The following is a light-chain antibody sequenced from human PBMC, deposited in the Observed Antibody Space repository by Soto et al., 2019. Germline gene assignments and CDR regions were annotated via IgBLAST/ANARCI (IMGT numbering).Light chain of an antibody. CDR2: GAS. CDR3: QQYGSSQVT. CDR1: QSVSSSY. J-gene: IGKJ5*01. Sequence: EIVLTQSPGTLSLSPGERATLSCRASQSVSSSYLAWYQQKPGQAPRLLIYGASSRATGIPDRFSGSGSGTDFTLTISRLEPEDFAVYYCQQYGSSQVTFGKGTRLEIK. V-gene: IGKV3-20*01.